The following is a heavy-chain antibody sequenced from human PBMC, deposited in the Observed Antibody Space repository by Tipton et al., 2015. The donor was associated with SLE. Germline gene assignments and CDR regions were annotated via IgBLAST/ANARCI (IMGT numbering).Heavy chain of an antibody. CDR3: ARGDIRYCSPTRCRTHFGF. V-gene: IGHV4-34*01. J-gene: IGHJ4*02. D-gene: IGHD2-2*01. Sequence: LRLSCAVYGGSFSAYYWSWIRQPPGKGLEWLGEISHSGITNYDPSLKRRGTILVDTSKRQFSLQLSSVTAADTAVYYCARGDIRYCSPTRCRTHFGFWGQGTLVTVSS. CDR2: ISHSGIT. CDR1: GGSFSAYY.